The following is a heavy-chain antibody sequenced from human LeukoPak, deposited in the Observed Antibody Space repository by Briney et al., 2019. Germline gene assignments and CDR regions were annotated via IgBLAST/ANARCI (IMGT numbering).Heavy chain of an antibody. V-gene: IGHV4-4*07. J-gene: IGHJ3*02. CDR2: ISTSGSS. Sequence: SETLSLTCTDSGASITTYYWTWIRQPAGKGLEWIGRISTSGSSHYNPSLKSRVTMSIDTPKNQISLKLSSVTAADTAVYYCARDRAVVNAIGGVFDMFGQGTMVTVSS. CDR1: GASITTYY. D-gene: IGHD2-21*01. CDR3: ARDRAVVNAIGGVFDM.